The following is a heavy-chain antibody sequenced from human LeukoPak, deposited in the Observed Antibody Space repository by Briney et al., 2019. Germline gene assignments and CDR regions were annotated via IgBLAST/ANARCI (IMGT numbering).Heavy chain of an antibody. CDR1: GFTFDDYA. V-gene: IGHV3-9*01. CDR3: ARDWFHAINY. Sequence: GGSLRLSCAASGFTFDDYAMHWVRQAPGKGLEWVSGISWNSGSIGYADSVKGRFTISRDNAKNSLYLQMNSLRAEDTAVYYCARDWFHAINYWGQGTLVTVSS. D-gene: IGHD2/OR15-2a*01. J-gene: IGHJ4*02. CDR2: ISWNSGSI.